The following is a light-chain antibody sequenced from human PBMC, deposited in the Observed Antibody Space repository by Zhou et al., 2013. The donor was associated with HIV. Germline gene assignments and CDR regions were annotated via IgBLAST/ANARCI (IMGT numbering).Light chain of an antibody. J-gene: IGKJ1*01. CDR2: GAS. CDR3: QQYGSSSWT. CDR1: QSVSNNF. V-gene: IGKV3-20*01. Sequence: ETVLTQSPGTLSLSPGERATLSCRASQSVSNNFLAWYQQKPGQAPRLLIYGASSRVTGIPDRFSGSGSGTDFTLTISRLEPEDFAVYYCQQYGSSSWTFGQGTKVEIK.